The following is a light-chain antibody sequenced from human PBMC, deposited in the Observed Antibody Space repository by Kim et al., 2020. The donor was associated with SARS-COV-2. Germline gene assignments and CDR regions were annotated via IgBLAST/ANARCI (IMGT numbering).Light chain of an antibody. V-gene: IGLV3-19*01. CDR3: NSRDSSGNHLNWV. J-gene: IGLJ3*02. CDR1: SLRSYY. CDR2: GKN. Sequence: SSELTQDPAVSVALGQTVRITCQGDSLRSYYASWYQQKPGQAPVLVIYGKNNRPSGIPDRFSGSCSGNTASLTITGAQAEDEADYYCNSRDSSGNHLNWVFGGGTQLTVL.